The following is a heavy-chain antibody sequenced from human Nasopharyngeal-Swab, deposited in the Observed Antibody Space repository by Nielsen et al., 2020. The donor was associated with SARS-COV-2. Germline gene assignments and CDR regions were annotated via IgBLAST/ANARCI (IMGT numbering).Heavy chain of an antibody. CDR1: GFTFSSYD. CDR3: ARARYWLAASGPFFDY. D-gene: IGHD6-13*01. CDR2: IGNAGDT. Sequence: ETLSLTCAASGFTFSSYDMHWVRQGTGKGLEWVSAIGNAGDTYYPGSVKGRFTISRENAKNSLYLQMNSLRAEDTAVYYCARARYWLAASGPFFDYWGQGTLVTVSS. V-gene: IGHV3-13*01. J-gene: IGHJ4*02.